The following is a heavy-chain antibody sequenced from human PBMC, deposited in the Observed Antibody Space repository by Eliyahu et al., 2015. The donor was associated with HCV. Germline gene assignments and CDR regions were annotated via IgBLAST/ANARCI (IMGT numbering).Heavy chain of an antibody. CDR3: ASRYYYDSSGYYPY. Sequence: QVQLQESGPGLVKPSETLSLTCTVSGGSISSYYXSWIRQPPGKGREWIGXIYYSGSTNYNPSLKSRVTISVDTSKNQFSLKLSSVTAADTAVYYCASRYYYDSSGYYPYWGQGTLVTVSS. V-gene: IGHV4-59*01. J-gene: IGHJ4*02. CDR2: IYYSGST. D-gene: IGHD3-22*01. CDR1: GGSISSYY.